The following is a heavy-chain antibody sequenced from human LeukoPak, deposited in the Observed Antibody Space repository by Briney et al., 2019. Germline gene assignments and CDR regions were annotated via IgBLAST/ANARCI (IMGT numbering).Heavy chain of an antibody. D-gene: IGHD4-23*01. Sequence: SETLSLTCTVSGGSISSGDYYWSRIRQPPGKGLEWIGYIYYTGSTYYNPSLKSRVTISVDTSQNQFSLKLRSVTAADTAVYYCARENHYGGNICLDYWGQGTLVTVSS. CDR3: ARENHYGGNICLDY. CDR2: IYYTGST. J-gene: IGHJ4*02. CDR1: GGSISSGDYY. V-gene: IGHV4-30-4*01.